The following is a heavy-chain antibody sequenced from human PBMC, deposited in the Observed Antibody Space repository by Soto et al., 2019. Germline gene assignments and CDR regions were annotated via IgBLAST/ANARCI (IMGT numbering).Heavy chain of an antibody. Sequence: GSLRLSCAASGFTFSSYAMSWVRQAPGKGLEWVSAISGSGGSTYYADSVKGRFTTSRDNSKNTLYLQMNSLRAEDTAVYYCAKAPKGGPLNWFDPWGQGTLVTVSS. CDR3: AKAPKGGPLNWFDP. J-gene: IGHJ5*02. CDR1: GFTFSSYA. D-gene: IGHD2-15*01. V-gene: IGHV3-23*01. CDR2: ISGSGGST.